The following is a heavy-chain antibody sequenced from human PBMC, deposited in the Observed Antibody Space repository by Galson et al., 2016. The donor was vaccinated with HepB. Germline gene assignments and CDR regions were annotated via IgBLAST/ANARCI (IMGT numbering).Heavy chain of an antibody. CDR3: ARPHYIDGSGYYSIRLGVFDV. V-gene: IGHV3-49*03. CDR1: GFTFDDFV. D-gene: IGHD3-22*01. CDR2: IRSKPFGETT. J-gene: IGHJ3*01. Sequence: SLRLSCAASGFTFDDFVMIWFRQAPGRGPEWVGFIRSKPFGETTEYAASVKGRSSISRDDSKSIAYLQLNSLRTDDTAVYYCARPHYIDGSGYYSIRLGVFDVWGQGTMVTVSS.